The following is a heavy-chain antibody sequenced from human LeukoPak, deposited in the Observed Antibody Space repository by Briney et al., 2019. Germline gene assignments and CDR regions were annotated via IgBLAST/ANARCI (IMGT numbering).Heavy chain of an antibody. Sequence: SETLSLTCNVSGGSISSYYWSWLRQPPGKGLEWIGYIYYSGSTNYNPSLKSRVTISVDTSKNQFSLKLTSVTAADTAVYYCARARGATIFQSAFDIWGQGTMVTVSS. CDR3: ARARGATIFQSAFDI. D-gene: IGHD5-24*01. CDR2: IYYSGST. J-gene: IGHJ3*02. CDR1: GGSISSYY. V-gene: IGHV4-59*01.